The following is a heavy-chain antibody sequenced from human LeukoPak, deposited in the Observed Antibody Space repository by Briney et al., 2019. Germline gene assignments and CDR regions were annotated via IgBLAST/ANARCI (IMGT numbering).Heavy chain of an antibody. CDR2: IIPILGIA. CDR3: ARDVRSNLLGY. Sequence: GASVKVSCKASGGSFSSYTISWVRQAPGQGLEWMGRIIPILGIANYAQKFQGRVTITADKSTSTAYMELSSLRSEDTAVYYCARDVRSNLLGYWGQGTLVTVSS. J-gene: IGHJ4*02. D-gene: IGHD3-16*01. CDR1: GGSFSSYT. V-gene: IGHV1-69*04.